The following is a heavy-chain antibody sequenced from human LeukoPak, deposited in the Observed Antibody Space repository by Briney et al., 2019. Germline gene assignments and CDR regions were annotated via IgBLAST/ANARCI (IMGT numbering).Heavy chain of an antibody. CDR2: IIESGEST. D-gene: IGHD5-18*01. Sequence: GGSLRLSCAASGFTFKNYAMYWVRQAPGKGLEWVSAIIESGESTYYTDSVKGRFTISRDNSKNTLYLQMNSLRAEDTAVYYCAREGYSYGFRNWFDPWGQGTLVTVSS. V-gene: IGHV3-23*01. CDR1: GFTFKNYA. J-gene: IGHJ5*02. CDR3: AREGYSYGFRNWFDP.